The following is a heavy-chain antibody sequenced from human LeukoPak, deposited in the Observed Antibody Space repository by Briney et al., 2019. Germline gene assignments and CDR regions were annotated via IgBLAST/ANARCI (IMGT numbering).Heavy chain of an antibody. D-gene: IGHD3-10*01. CDR3: AKDLEIWFGELSGLFDY. CDR1: GFNVSSSY. CDR2: LYSGGAT. V-gene: IGHV3-66*01. Sequence: GGSLRLSCAASGFNVSSSYVSWVRQAPGKGLEWVSVLYSGGATHYADSVKGRFTISRDNSKNAVYLQMNSLRAEDTAVYYCAKDLEIWFGELSGLFDYWGQGTLVTVSS. J-gene: IGHJ4*02.